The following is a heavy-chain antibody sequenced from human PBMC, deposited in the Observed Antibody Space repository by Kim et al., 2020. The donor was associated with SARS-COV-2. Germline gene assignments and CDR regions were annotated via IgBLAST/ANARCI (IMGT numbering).Heavy chain of an antibody. CDR2: IRSKAYGGTT. Sequence: GGSLRLSCTASGFTFGDYAMSWVRQAPGKGLEWVGFIRSKAYGGTTEYAASVKGRFTISRDDSKSIAYLQMNSLKTEDTAVYYCTRDRGIRITMIVVVNDAFDIWGQGTMVTVSS. V-gene: IGHV3-49*04. CDR3: TRDRGIRITMIVVVNDAFDI. CDR1: GFTFGDYA. J-gene: IGHJ3*02. D-gene: IGHD3-22*01.